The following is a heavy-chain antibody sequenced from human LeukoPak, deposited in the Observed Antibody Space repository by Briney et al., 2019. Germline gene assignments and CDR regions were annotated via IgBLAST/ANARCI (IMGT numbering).Heavy chain of an antibody. J-gene: IGHJ6*03. D-gene: IGHD5/OR15-5a*01. V-gene: IGHV1-46*01. CDR1: GYTFTSYY. Sequence: ASVKVSCKASGYTFTSYYMHWVRPAPGQGLEWMGIINPSGGSTSYAQKFQGRVAMATDTSTSTAYMELRSLRSDDTAVYYCARDGPYGPLRGYMDVWGKGTTVTVSS. CDR2: INPSGGST. CDR3: ARDGPYGPLRGYMDV.